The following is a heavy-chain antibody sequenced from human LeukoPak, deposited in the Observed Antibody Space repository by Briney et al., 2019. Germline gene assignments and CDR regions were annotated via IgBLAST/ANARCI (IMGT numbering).Heavy chain of an antibody. J-gene: IGHJ4*02. CDR2: IYPGDSDT. CDR3: ARLHGSGSYYDYFDY. V-gene: IGHV5-51*01. CDR1: GYSFTTYW. Sequence: GESLKISCKGSGYSFTTYWIGWVRQMPGKGLEWMGIIYPGDSDTRYSPSFQGQVTISADKSISTAYLQWSSLKASDTAMYYCARLHGSGSYYDYFDYWGQGNPGHRLL. D-gene: IGHD3-10*01.